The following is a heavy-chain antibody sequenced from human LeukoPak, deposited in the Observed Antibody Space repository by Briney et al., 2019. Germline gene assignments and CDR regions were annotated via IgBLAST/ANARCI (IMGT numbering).Heavy chain of an antibody. V-gene: IGHV3-21*01. Sequence: PGGSLRLSCAASGFTFNSYAMNWVRQAPGKGLEWVSSISFSGNSIFYADSVKGRFTISRDNAKNSLYLQMNSLRVEDTAVYYCTRDRQSGSHLNFFDSWGQGTLVTVSS. J-gene: IGHJ5*01. CDR1: GFTFNSYA. CDR2: ISFSGNSI. D-gene: IGHD1-26*01. CDR3: TRDRQSGSHLNFFDS.